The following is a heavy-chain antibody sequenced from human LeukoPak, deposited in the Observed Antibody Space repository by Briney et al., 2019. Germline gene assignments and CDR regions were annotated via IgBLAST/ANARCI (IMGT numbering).Heavy chain of an antibody. CDR3: AREDLSTKFGDLPSHFDY. Sequence: AGGSLRLSCAASGFTFSDYSIDWVRQAPGKGLEWVALVSNDRSSRYYADSVKGRFTISTDNSKSTLYLQMNSLRAEDTAVYYCAREDLSTKFGDLPSHFDYWGQGTLVTVSS. CDR1: GFTFSDYS. J-gene: IGHJ4*02. CDR2: VSNDRSSR. D-gene: IGHD3-10*02. V-gene: IGHV3-30-3*01.